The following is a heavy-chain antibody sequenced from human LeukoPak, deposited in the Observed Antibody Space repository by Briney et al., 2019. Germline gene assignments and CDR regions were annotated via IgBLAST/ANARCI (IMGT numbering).Heavy chain of an antibody. D-gene: IGHD3-3*01. CDR2: IWYDGSNK. V-gene: IGHV3-33*01. CDR3: ARGLSGTYSLDY. J-gene: IGHJ4*02. Sequence: PGGSLRLSCAASGFTFSSYGMHWVRQAPGKGLEWVAVIWYDGSNKYYADSVKGRFTISRDNSKNTVYLQMNSLRAEDTAVYYCARGLSGTYSLDYWSQGTLVTVSS. CDR1: GFTFSSYG.